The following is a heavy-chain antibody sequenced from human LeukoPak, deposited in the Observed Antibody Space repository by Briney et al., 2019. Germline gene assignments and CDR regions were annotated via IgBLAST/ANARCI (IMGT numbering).Heavy chain of an antibody. CDR2: IYPGDSDT. CDR3: ARRIEDAKAFDY. V-gene: IGHV5-51*01. CDR1: GYSFTSHW. D-gene: IGHD2-8*01. J-gene: IGHJ4*02. Sequence: GESLKISCKGSGYSFTSHWIGWVRQMPGKGLEWMGIIYPGDSDTRYSPSFQGQVTISADKSISTAYLQWSSLTASDTAIYYCARRIEDAKAFDYWGQGTLSPSLQ.